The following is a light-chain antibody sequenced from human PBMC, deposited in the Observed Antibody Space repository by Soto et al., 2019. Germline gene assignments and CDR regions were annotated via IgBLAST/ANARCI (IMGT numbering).Light chain of an antibody. V-gene: IGKV3-11*01. Sequence: EIVLTQSPATLSLSPGERATLSCRASQSVSSYLAWYQQKPGQAPRLPIYDASNRATGIPARFSGSGSGTDFTLTISSLQPDDFATYYCQQYHTYRTFGQGTKVDIK. CDR2: DAS. CDR1: QSVSSY. CDR3: QQYHTYRT. J-gene: IGKJ1*01.